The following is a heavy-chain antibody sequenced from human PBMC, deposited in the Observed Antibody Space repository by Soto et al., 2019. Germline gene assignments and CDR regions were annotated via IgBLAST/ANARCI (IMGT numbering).Heavy chain of an antibody. D-gene: IGHD3-9*01. CDR2: IWYDGSNK. CDR1: GFTFSSYG. CDR3: AREETYYDILTGYSPRSPDY. V-gene: IGHV3-33*01. Sequence: QVQLVESGGGVVQPGWSLRLSCAASGFTFSSYGMHWVRQAPGKGLEWVAVIWYDGSNKYYADSVKGRFTISRDNSKNTLYLQMNSLRAEDTAVYYCAREETYYDILTGYSPRSPDYWGQGTLVTVSS. J-gene: IGHJ4*02.